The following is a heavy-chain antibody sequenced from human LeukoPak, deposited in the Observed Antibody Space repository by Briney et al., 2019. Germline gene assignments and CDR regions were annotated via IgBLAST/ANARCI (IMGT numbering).Heavy chain of an antibody. CDR1: GGSISSYY. J-gene: IGHJ5*02. V-gene: IGHV4-59*12. CDR2: IYYSGST. CDR3: ARASPMAVALRGNWFDP. D-gene: IGHD3-22*01. Sequence: SETLSLTCTVSGGSISSYYWSWIRQPPGKGLEWIGYIYYSGSTNYNPSLKSRVTISVDTSKNQFSLKLSSVTAADTAVYYCARASPMAVALRGNWFDPWGQGTLVTVSS.